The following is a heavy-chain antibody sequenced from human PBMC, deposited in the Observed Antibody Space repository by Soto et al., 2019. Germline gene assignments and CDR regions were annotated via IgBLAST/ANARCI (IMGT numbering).Heavy chain of an antibody. Sequence: PGESLKISCKGSGYSFTSYWIGWVRQMPGKGLEWMGIIYPGDSDTRYSPSFQGQVTISADKSISTAYLQWSSPKASDTAMYYCARPGRCSSTSCYFDYWGQGTLVTVSS. D-gene: IGHD2-2*01. V-gene: IGHV5-51*01. CDR3: ARPGRCSSTSCYFDY. CDR2: IYPGDSDT. J-gene: IGHJ4*02. CDR1: GYSFTSYW.